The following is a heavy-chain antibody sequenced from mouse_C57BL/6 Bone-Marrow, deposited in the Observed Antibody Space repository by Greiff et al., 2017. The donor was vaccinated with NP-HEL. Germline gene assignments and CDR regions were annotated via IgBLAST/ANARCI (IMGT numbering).Heavy chain of an antibody. V-gene: IGHV1-15*01. CDR1: GYTFTDYE. Sequence: SGAELVRPGASVTLSCKASGYTFTDYEMHWVKQTPVHGLEWIGAIDPEPGGTASNQTFKGKAILTAAKSSSTAYMELRSLTSEDAAVYYCTGGRPFAYWGKGTLVTVSA. CDR2: IDPEPGGT. D-gene: IGHD3-3*01. J-gene: IGHJ3*01. CDR3: TGGRPFAY.